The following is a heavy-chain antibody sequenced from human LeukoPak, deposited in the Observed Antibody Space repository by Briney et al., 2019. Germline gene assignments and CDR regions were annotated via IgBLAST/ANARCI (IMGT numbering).Heavy chain of an antibody. CDR3: ASWPPNYGDYEGWFDP. D-gene: IGHD4-17*01. J-gene: IGHJ5*02. CDR1: GYSISSGYY. CDR2: IYHSGST. V-gene: IGHV4-38-2*02. Sequence: SETLSLTCTVSGYSISSGYYWGWIRQPPGRGLEWIGSIYHSGSTYYNPSLKSRVTISVDTSKNQFSLKLSSVTAADTAVYYCASWPPNYGDYEGWFDPWGQGTLVTVSS.